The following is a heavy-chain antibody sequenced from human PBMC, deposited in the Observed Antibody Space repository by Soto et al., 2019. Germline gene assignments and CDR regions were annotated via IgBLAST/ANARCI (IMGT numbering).Heavy chain of an antibody. CDR2: IYHSGST. J-gene: IGHJ3*02. V-gene: IGHV4-38-2*01. CDR3: ASATYYYDSSGYPGAFDI. D-gene: IGHD3-22*01. Sequence: SETLSLTCAVSGHSISSDYYWGWIRQPPGKGLEWIGSIYHSGSTYYNPSLKSRVTISVDTSKTQFSLKLSSVTAADTAVYYCASATYYYDSSGYPGAFDIWGQGTMVTVSS. CDR1: GHSISSDYY.